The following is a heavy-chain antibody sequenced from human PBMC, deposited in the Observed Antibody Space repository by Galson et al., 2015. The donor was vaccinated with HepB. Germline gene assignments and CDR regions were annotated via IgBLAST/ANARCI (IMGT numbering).Heavy chain of an antibody. J-gene: IGHJ6*02. CDR3: AREGRITIFGVVILYGMDV. Sequence: SLRLSCAASGFTFSSYSMNWVRQAPGKGLEWVAVIWYDGSNKYYADSVKGRFTISRDNSKNSLYLQMNSLRAEDTAVYYCAREGRITIFGVVILYGMDVWGQGTTVTVSS. CDR2: IWYDGSNK. D-gene: IGHD3-3*01. CDR1: GFTFSSYS. V-gene: IGHV3-33*08.